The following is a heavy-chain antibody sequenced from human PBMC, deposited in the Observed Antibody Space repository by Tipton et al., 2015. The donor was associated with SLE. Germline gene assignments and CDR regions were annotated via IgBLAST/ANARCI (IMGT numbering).Heavy chain of an antibody. J-gene: IGHJ4*02. Sequence: TLSLTCTVSGGSISSSSYYWGWIRQPPGKGLEWIGSIYYSGSTYYNPSLKSRVTISVDTSKNQFSLKLSSVTAADTAVYYCAIRPRDCGLYYFDYWGQGTLVTVSS. CDR3: AIRPRDCGLYYFDY. CDR1: GGSISSSSYY. D-gene: IGHD3/OR15-3a*01. CDR2: IYYSGST. V-gene: IGHV4-39*01.